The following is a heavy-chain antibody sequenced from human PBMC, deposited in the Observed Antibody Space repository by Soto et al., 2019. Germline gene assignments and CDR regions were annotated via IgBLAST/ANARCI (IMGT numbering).Heavy chain of an antibody. Sequence: EVQLLESGGGLVQPGGSLRLSCAASGFTCSSYAMSWVRQAPGKVLELVSAISGSGSATYYADSVKGRFTISRDNSKATLDLQMNRLRAEDTAGFYWAKDEGVTGTLDFDAFHIWGQGTMVTVSS. CDR3: AKDEGVTGTLDFDAFHI. D-gene: IGHD6-19*01. CDR2: ISGSGSAT. J-gene: IGHJ3*02. CDR1: GFTCSSYA. V-gene: IGHV3-23*01.